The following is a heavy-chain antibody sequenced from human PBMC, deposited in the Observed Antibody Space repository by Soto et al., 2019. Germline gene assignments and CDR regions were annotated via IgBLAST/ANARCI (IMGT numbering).Heavy chain of an antibody. Sequence: VKPRWKDPRVRKKSSSRKWAHQATGQGLEWMGWMNPNSGSTSYAQKFQGRVTMTRDTSTSTVYMELSSLRSEDTAVYYCARGHLNERIAAFEIRRKGTMVTVSS. D-gene: IGHD2-21*01. CDR3: ARGHLNERIAAFEI. J-gene: IGHJ3*02. CDR1: RVRKKSSS. CDR2: MNPNSGST. V-gene: IGHV1-8*01.